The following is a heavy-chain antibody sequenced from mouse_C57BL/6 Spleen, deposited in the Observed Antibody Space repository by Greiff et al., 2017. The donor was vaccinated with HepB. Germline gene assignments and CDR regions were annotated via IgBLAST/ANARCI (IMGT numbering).Heavy chain of an antibody. CDR1: GYTFTSYW. CDR2: IYPGNSDT. Sequence: VQLQQSGTVLARPGASVKMSCKTSGYTFTSYWMHWVKQRPGQGLEWIGAIYPGNSDTSYNQKFKGKAKLTAVTSASTAYMELSSLTNEDSAVYYCTYYYGSPYYFDYWGQGTTLTVSS. CDR3: TYYYGSPYYFDY. V-gene: IGHV1-5*01. J-gene: IGHJ2*01. D-gene: IGHD1-1*01.